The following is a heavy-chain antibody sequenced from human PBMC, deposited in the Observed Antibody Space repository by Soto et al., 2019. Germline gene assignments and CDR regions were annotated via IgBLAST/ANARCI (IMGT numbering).Heavy chain of an antibody. CDR2: ISGSGGRI. CDR3: VRRGSETGWYYDQ. J-gene: IGHJ4*02. D-gene: IGHD6-19*01. V-gene: IGHV3-23*02. Sequence: EVQLLESGGGLVQPGGSLRLSCAASGFTFYRYDMFWVRQTPRRGLEWVSFISGSGGRIEYGDFVRGRFTASRDNAEDTLSLQMNSLAFDVTGVYYCVRRGSETGWYYDQWGQGTLVAVSS. CDR1: GFTFYRYD.